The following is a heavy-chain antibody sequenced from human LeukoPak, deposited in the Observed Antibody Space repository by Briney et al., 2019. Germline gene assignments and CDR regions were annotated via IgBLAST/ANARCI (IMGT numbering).Heavy chain of an antibody. CDR1: GFTFNSYA. CDR2: IRRGVGST. V-gene: IGHV3-23*01. CDR3: AKKGQADDNGKPD. D-gene: IGHD1-1*01. J-gene: IGHJ4*02. Sequence: GGSLRLSCAASGFTFNSYAMSWVRQAPGKGLECVSSIRRGVGSTYYADSVKGRFTISRDNSKNTLYLQMNNLRADDTAVYYCAKKGQADDNGKPDWGQGTLVTVSS.